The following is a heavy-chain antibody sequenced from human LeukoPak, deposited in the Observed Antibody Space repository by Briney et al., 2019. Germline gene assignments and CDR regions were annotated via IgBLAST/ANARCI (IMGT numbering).Heavy chain of an antibody. V-gene: IGHV4-34*01. CDR2: INHSGST. Sequence: SETLSLTCAVYGGSFSGYYWSWIRQPPGKGLEWIGEINHSGSTNYNPSLKSRVTISVDTSKNQFSLKLSSVTAADTAVYYCARGGYNWNLGAFDIWGQGTMVTVSS. CDR1: GGSFSGYY. CDR3: ARGGYNWNLGAFDI. D-gene: IGHD1-7*01. J-gene: IGHJ3*02.